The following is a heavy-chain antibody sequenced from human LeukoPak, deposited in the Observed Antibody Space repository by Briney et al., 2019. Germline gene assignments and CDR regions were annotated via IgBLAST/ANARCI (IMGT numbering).Heavy chain of an antibody. V-gene: IGHV1-24*01. D-gene: IGHD3-22*01. J-gene: IGHJ4*02. CDR2: FDPEDGET. Sequence: GASVKVSCKVSGYTLTELSMHWVRQAPGKGLEWMGGFDPEDGETIYAQKFQGRVTMTEDTSTDTAYMELSSLRSEDTAVYYCARVNFWGDSSGYSFDYWGQGTLVTVSS. CDR1: GYTLTELS. CDR3: ARVNFWGDSSGYSFDY.